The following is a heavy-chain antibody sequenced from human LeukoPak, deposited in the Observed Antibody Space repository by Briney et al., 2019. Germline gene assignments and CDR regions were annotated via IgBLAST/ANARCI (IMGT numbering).Heavy chain of an antibody. Sequence: GGSLRLSCAASGFTFSSYWMSWVRQAPGKGLEWVANIKQDGSEKYYVDSVKGRFTISRDNAKNSLYLQMNSLRAEDTAVYYCARERSDVLRYFDWLLLDEAFDYWGQGTLVTVSS. V-gene: IGHV3-7*01. CDR3: ARERSDVLRYFDWLLLDEAFDY. CDR2: IKQDGSEK. J-gene: IGHJ4*02. CDR1: GFTFSSYW. D-gene: IGHD3-9*01.